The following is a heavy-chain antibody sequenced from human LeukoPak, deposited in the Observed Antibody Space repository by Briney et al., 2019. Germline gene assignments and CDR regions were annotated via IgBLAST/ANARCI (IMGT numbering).Heavy chain of an antibody. V-gene: IGHV3-48*02. J-gene: IGHJ6*02. CDR3: ARELYSSSWYYYYGMDV. CDR2: ISGSDNTI. D-gene: IGHD6-13*01. Sequence: GGSLRLSCAASGFTFSSYSMDWVRQAPGKGLEWVSYISGSDNTIYYADSVKGRFTISRDNARNSLYLQMNSLRDEDTAVYYCARELYSSSWYYYYGMDVWGQGTTVTVSS. CDR1: GFTFSSYS.